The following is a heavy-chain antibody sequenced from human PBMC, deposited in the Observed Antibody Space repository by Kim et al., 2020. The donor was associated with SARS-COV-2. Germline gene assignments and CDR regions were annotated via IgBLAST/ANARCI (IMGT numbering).Heavy chain of an antibody. CDR3: AKCQYYDFPYGMDV. CDR2: ISYDGSNK. D-gene: IGHD3-3*01. J-gene: IGHJ6*02. Sequence: GGSLRLSCAASGFTFSSYGMHWVRQAPGKGLEWVAVISYDGSNKYYADSVKGRFTISRDNSKNTLYLQMNSLRAEDTAVYYCAKCQYYDFPYGMDVWGQGTTVTVSS. V-gene: IGHV3-30*18. CDR1: GFTFSSYG.